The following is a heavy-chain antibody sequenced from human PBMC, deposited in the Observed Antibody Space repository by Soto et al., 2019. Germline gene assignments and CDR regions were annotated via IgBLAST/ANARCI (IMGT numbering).Heavy chain of an antibody. V-gene: IGHV3-7*01. CDR2: IKQDGSEK. J-gene: IGHJ6*02. Sequence: GGSLRLSWAASGFTFSSYWMSWVRQAPGKGLEWVANIKQDGSEKYYVDSVKGRFTISRDNAKSSLYLQMNSLRAEDTAVYYCARRSDIVAKVSYYGMDVWGQGTTGTSSS. D-gene: IGHD5-12*01. CDR1: GFTFSSYW. CDR3: ARRSDIVAKVSYYGMDV.